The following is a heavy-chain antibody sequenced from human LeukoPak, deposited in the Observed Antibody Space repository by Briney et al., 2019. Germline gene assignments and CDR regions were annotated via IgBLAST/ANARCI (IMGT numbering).Heavy chain of an antibody. J-gene: IGHJ3*02. CDR3: ARDDIYDGFDI. D-gene: IGHD2-15*01. V-gene: IGHV1-18*01. Sequence: ASVKVSCKASGGTFSSYAISWVRQAPGQGLEWMGWISAYNGNTNYAQKLQGRVTMTTDTSTSTAYMELRSLRSDDTAVYYCARDDIYDGFDIWGQGTMVTVSS. CDR1: GGTFSSYA. CDR2: ISAYNGNT.